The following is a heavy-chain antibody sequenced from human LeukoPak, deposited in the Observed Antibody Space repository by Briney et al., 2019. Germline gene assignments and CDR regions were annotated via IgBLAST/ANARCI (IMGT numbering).Heavy chain of an antibody. CDR3: ASWAGRFLSGEYFQH. D-gene: IGHD3-3*01. V-gene: IGHV1-18*01. J-gene: IGHJ1*01. CDR1: GYTFTSYG. Sequence: ASVKVSCKASGYTFTSYGISWVRQAPGQGLEWMGWISAYNGNTNYAQKLQGRVTMTTDTTTSTAYMELRSLRSDDTAVYYCASWAGRFLSGEYFQHWGQGTLVTVSS. CDR2: ISAYNGNT.